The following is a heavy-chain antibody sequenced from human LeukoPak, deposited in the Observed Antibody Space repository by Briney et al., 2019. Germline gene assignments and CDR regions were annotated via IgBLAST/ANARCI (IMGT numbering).Heavy chain of an antibody. CDR1: GGSISGYY. CDR2: FYNSGSI. J-gene: IGHJ4*02. CDR3: ARHIWGNTDFQPHLDS. D-gene: IGHD3-16*01. Sequence: KPSETLSPTCTVSGGSISGYYWSWIRQPPGGGLEWLGYFYNSGSINYNPSLKSRLTVSVDTSKNQLSLKLTSVTAADTALYFCARHIWGNTDFQPHLDSWGQGTLVTVSS. V-gene: IGHV4-59*08.